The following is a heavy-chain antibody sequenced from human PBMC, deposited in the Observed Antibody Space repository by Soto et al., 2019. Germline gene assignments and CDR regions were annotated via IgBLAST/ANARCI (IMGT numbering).Heavy chain of an antibody. Sequence: YGGSWIRQQPGKGLEWIGYIYYSGSTNYNPSLKSRVTISVDTSKNQFSLKLSSVTAADTAVYYCARWGYDILTGTTWFDPWGQGTLVPVSS. CDR2: IYYSGST. V-gene: IGHV4-59*01. D-gene: IGHD3-9*01. CDR3: ARWGYDILTGTTWFDP. CDR1: YG. J-gene: IGHJ5*02.